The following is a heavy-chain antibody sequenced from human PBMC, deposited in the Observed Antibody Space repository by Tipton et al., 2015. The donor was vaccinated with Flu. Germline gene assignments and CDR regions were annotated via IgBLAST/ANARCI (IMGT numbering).Heavy chain of an antibody. J-gene: IGHJ4*02. D-gene: IGHD3-10*01. CDR3: ARAVGGSGSY. Sequence: SLRLSCTASGITFSSYAMSWVRQAPGKGLGWVSTISGSSGRIYHADSVKGRFTISRDNSKNTLYLQMNSLRGDDSAVYYCARAVGGSGSYWGQGTLVTVSS. V-gene: IGHV3-23*01. CDR1: GITFSSYA. CDR2: ISGSSGRI.